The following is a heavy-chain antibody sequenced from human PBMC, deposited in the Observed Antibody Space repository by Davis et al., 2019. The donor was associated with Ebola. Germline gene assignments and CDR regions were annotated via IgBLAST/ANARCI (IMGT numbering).Heavy chain of an antibody. CDR1: GGSISSSSYY. J-gene: IGHJ6*03. CDR3: ARQQWLALYYMDV. Sequence: PSETLSLTCTVSGGSISSSSYYWGWIRQPPGKGLEWIGYIYYSGSTNYNPSLKSRVTISVDTSKNQFSLKLSSVTAADTAVYYCARQQWLALYYMDVWGKGTTVTVSS. CDR2: IYYSGST. D-gene: IGHD6-19*01. V-gene: IGHV4-61*05.